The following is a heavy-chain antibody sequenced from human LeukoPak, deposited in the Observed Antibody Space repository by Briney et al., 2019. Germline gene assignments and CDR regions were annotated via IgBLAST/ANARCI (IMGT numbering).Heavy chain of an antibody. Sequence: PGGSLRLSCAASGFTFTNGWMSWVRQAPGKGLEWVGRMKRKTDGGTTDDAAPVKGRFTISRDDSKNPLYLQMNSLKTEDTAVYYCTTYFSYVLDYWGQGPLVTVSS. CDR3: TTYFSYVLDY. CDR2: MKRKTDGGTT. CDR1: GFTFTNGW. J-gene: IGHJ4*02. D-gene: IGHD5-18*01. V-gene: IGHV3-15*01.